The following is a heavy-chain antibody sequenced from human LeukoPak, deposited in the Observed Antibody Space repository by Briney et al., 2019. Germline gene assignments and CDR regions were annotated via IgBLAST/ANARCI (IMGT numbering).Heavy chain of an antibody. CDR1: GFTFDDYA. V-gene: IGHV3-9*03. CDR2: ISRNSGSI. Sequence: PGGSLRLSCAASGFTFDDYAMHWVRQAPGQGLEWVSGISRNSGSIGYADSVKGRFTISRDNAKNSLYLQMNSLRAEDMALYYCASGGSYFYYDYMDVWGKGTTVTVSS. D-gene: IGHD1-26*01. CDR3: ASGGSYFYYDYMDV. J-gene: IGHJ6*03.